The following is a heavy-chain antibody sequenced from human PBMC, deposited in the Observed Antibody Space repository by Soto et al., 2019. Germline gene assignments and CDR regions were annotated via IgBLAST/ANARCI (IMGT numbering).Heavy chain of an antibody. Sequence: GASVKVSCKASGYTFTSYGISWVRQAPGQGLEWMGWISAYNGNTNYAQKLQGRVTMTTDTSTSTAYMELRSLRSDDTAVYYCARTGIICYYYDSRLGYFDYCGQXTLVTVSS. CDR2: ISAYNGNT. J-gene: IGHJ4*02. CDR1: GYTFTSYG. CDR3: ARTGIICYYYDSRLGYFDY. D-gene: IGHD3-22*01. V-gene: IGHV1-18*01.